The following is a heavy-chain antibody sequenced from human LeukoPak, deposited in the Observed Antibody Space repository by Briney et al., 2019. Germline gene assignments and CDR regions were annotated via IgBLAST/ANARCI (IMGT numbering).Heavy chain of an antibody. CDR1: GFTFSSFE. CDR2: ISGDGGST. D-gene: IGHD5-12*01. V-gene: IGHV3-43*02. Sequence: PGGSLRLSCAVSGFTFSSFEMNWVRQAPGKGLEWVSLISGDGGSTYYADSVKGRFTISRDNSKNSLYLQMNSLRTEDTALYYCAKAGSSPHWGQGTLVTVSS. CDR3: AKAGSSPH. J-gene: IGHJ4*02.